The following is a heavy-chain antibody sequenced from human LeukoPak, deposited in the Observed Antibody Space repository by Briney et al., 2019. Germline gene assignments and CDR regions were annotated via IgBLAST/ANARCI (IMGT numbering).Heavy chain of an antibody. CDR3: ARERWATAAGTGYYYYIDV. CDR1: GFTFSSYW. V-gene: IGHV3-7*01. J-gene: IGHJ6*03. CDR2: IKQDGSEK. Sequence: GGSLRLSCAASGFTFSSYWMSWVRQAPGKGLEWVDNIKQDGSEKYYVDSVKGRFTISRDNAKNSLYLQMNSLRAEDTAVYYCARERWATAAGTGYYYYIDVWGKGPRSPSP. D-gene: IGHD6-13*01.